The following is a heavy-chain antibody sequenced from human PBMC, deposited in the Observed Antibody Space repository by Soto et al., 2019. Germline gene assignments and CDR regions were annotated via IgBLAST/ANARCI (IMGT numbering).Heavy chain of an antibody. CDR3: ARDVVAFCGGDCYSGMDV. CDR1: GYTFITFY. D-gene: IGHD2-21*01. J-gene: IGHJ6*02. Sequence: QVQLVQSGAEVKKPGASVKFSCKASGYTFITFYIHWVRQAPGQGLEWMGVINPSAGSTGYAQNFQGGLTMTRDTSTSTVYMELTSLRSEDTAVYYCARDVVAFCGGDCYSGMDVWGQGTTVTVSS. V-gene: IGHV1-46*01. CDR2: INPSAGST.